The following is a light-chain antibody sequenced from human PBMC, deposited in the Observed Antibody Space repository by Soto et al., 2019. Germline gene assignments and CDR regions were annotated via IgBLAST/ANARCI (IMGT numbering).Light chain of an antibody. J-gene: IGKJ5*01. CDR1: QTITRW. CDR3: HQSYDIPT. Sequence: IQNTPSPFPPSSSIGEKVTITCRASQTITRWMAWYQQKPGKAPKLLIYAASSLQSGVPSRFSGSGSGTDFTLTVSSLQPEDFATYYCHQSYDIPTFGQGTR. CDR2: AAS. V-gene: IGKV1-39*01.